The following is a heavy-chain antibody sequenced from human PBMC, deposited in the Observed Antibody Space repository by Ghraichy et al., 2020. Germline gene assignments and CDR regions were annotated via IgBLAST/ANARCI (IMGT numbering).Heavy chain of an antibody. CDR1: GGSFSGYY. Sequence: SETLSLTCAVYGGSFSGYYWSWIRQPPGKGLEWIGEINHSGSTNYNPSLKSRVTISVDTSKNQFSLKLSSVTAADTAVYYCARGRRVVGGLIPFDYWGQGTLVTVSS. CDR3: ARGRRVVGGLIPFDY. CDR2: INHSGST. J-gene: IGHJ4*02. D-gene: IGHD1-26*01. V-gene: IGHV4-34*01.